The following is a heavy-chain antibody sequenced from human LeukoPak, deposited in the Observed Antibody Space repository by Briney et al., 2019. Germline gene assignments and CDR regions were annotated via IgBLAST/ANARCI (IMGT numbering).Heavy chain of an antibody. CDR2: RHHSGSS. V-gene: IGHV4-59*01. CDR1: GGSISSYY. J-gene: IGHJ4*02. Sequence: PSETLSLTCTVSGGSISSYYWSWLRQPPGKGLEWIAYRHHSGSSNYNPSLESRVTVSVDTSNNQFSLRVTSVTAADTAVYYCARGVGSGWNYFDSWGQGTLVTVSS. D-gene: IGHD6-19*01. CDR3: ARGVGSGWNYFDS.